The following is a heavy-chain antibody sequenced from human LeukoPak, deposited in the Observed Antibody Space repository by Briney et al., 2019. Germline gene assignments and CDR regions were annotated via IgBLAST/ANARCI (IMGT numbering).Heavy chain of an antibody. D-gene: IGHD5-18*01. J-gene: IGHJ4*02. CDR2: INGNGAST. CDR1: GFTFNNHA. V-gene: IGHV3-23*01. Sequence: GGSLRLSCAASGFTFNNHAMSWVRHAPGKGLEWVSGINGNGASTYYSDSVKGRFTISRDNSKNTLYLQMSSLRAGDTAIYYCAKDQGYSYYYLDYWGQGTLVTVSS. CDR3: AKDQGYSYYYLDY.